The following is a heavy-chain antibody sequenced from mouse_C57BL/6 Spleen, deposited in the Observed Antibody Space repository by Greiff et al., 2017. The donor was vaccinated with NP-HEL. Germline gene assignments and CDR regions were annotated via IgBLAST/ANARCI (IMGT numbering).Heavy chain of an antibody. CDR1: GYTFTSYW. D-gene: IGHD2-1*01. Sequence: QVQLQQPGAELVRPGSSVKLSCKASGYTFTSYWMHWVKQRPIQGLEWIGNIDPSDSETHYNQKFKDKATLTVDKSSSTAYMQLSSLTSEDSAVYYCARAQNYYGNSNWYFDVWGTGTTVTVSS. CDR3: ARAQNYYGNSNWYFDV. J-gene: IGHJ1*03. V-gene: IGHV1-52*01. CDR2: IDPSDSET.